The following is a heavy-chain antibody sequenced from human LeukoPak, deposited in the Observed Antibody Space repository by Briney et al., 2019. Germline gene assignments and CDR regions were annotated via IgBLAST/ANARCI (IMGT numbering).Heavy chain of an antibody. J-gene: IGHJ6*03. CDR3: ARDQLLFGYMDV. D-gene: IGHD2-2*01. CDR1: GGSFSSHY. V-gene: IGHV4-59*11. Sequence: SETLSLTCTVSGGSFSSHYWSWIRQPPGKGLEWIGYIYYSGSTNYNPSLKSRVTISVDTSKNQFSLKLSSVTAADTAVYYCARDQLLFGYMDVWGKGTTVTVSS. CDR2: IYYSGST.